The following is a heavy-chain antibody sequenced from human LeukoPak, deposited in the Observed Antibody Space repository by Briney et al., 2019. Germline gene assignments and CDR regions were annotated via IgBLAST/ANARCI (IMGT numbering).Heavy chain of an antibody. D-gene: IGHD5-18*01. CDR2: IYYSGST. V-gene: IGHV4-59*01. Sequence: PSETLSLTCTVSGGSISSYYWSWIRQPPGKGLEWIGYIYYSGSTNYNPSLKSRVTISVDTSKNQFPLKLSSVTAADTAVYYCAREGGYSYGPQNFFFDPWGQGTLVTVSS. CDR1: GGSISSYY. J-gene: IGHJ5*02. CDR3: AREGGYSYGPQNFFFDP.